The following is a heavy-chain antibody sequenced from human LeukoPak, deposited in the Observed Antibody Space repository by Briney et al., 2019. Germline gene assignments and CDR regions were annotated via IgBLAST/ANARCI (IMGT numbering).Heavy chain of an antibody. D-gene: IGHD3-22*01. Sequence: PGGSLRLSCAASGFTFSSYGMHWVRQAPGKGLEWVAVISYDGSNKYYADSVKGRFTISRDNSKNTLYLQMNSLRAEDTAVYYCAKEFVYYYDSSGHYDPFDYWGQGTLVTVSS. J-gene: IGHJ4*02. CDR2: ISYDGSNK. V-gene: IGHV3-30*18. CDR3: AKEFVYYYDSSGHYDPFDY. CDR1: GFTFSSYG.